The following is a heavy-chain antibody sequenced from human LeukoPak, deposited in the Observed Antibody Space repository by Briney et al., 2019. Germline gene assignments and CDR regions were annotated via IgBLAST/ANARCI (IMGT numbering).Heavy chain of an antibody. CDR2: IYTSGST. D-gene: IGHD3-9*01. CDR3: ARDSYYDILTGYYAGGYFDY. V-gene: IGHV4-4*07. Sequence: SETLSLTCTVSGGSISSYYWSWIRQPAGKGLEWIGRIYTSGSTNYNPSLKSRVTMSVDTSKNQFSLKLSSVTAADTAVYYCARDSYYDILTGYYAGGYFDYWGQGTLVTVSS. J-gene: IGHJ4*02. CDR1: GGSISSYY.